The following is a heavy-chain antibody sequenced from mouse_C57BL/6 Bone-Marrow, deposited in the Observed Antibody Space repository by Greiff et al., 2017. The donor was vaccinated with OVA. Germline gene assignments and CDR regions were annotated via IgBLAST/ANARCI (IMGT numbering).Heavy chain of an antibody. Sequence: QVQLQQPGAELVKPGASVKLSCKASGYTFTSYWMHWVTPRPGRGLEWIGTIDPNGGCTNSHEKFKSKATLTVDKPSSTAYMQLNSLTSEDSAVEYGARSSYDYDMDFWGQGNAVTVTA. J-gene: IGHJ4*01. CDR3: ARSSYDYDMDF. V-gene: IGHV1-72*01. D-gene: IGHD2-4*01. CDR2: IDPNGGCT. CDR1: GYTFTSYW.